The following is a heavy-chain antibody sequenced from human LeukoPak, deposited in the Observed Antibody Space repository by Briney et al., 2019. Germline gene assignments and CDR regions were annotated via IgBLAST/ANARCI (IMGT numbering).Heavy chain of an antibody. D-gene: IGHD3-9*01. CDR3: ARHREPYYDILTGYYNGRYFDY. Sequence: SETLSLTCTVSGGSISSYHWSWIRQPPGKGLEWIGYIYYSGSTNYNPSLKSRVTISVDTSKNQFSLKLSSVTAADTAVYYCARHREPYYDILTGYYNGRYFDYWGQGTLVTVSS. V-gene: IGHV4-59*01. CDR1: GGSISSYH. CDR2: IYYSGST. J-gene: IGHJ4*02.